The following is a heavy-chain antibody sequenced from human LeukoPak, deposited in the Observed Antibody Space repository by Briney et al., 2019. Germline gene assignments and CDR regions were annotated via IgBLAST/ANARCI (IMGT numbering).Heavy chain of an antibody. J-gene: IGHJ4*02. CDR1: GGTFSSYA. D-gene: IGHD3-10*01. Sequence: GASVTVSCKASGGTFSSYAISWVRQAPGQGLEWMGRIIPILGIANYAQKFQGRVTITADKSTSTAYMELSSLRSEDTAVYYRASVYGSGSYFYWGQGTLVTVSS. V-gene: IGHV1-69*04. CDR2: IIPILGIA. CDR3: ASVYGSGSYFY.